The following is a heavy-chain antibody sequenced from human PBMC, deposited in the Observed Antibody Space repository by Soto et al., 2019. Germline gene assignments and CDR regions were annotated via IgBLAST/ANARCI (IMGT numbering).Heavy chain of an antibody. CDR2: INAGNGNT. CDR1: GYSFTSYA. V-gene: IGHV1-3*01. J-gene: IGHJ5*02. D-gene: IGHD3-9*01. CDR3: AREVTIRYYDILTGYPNWFDP. Sequence: ASVKVSCKASGYSFTSYAMHWVRQAPGQRLEWMGWINAGNGNTKYSQKSQGRVTITRDTSASTAYMELSSLRSEDTAVYYCAREVTIRYYDILTGYPNWFDPWGQGTLVTVSS.